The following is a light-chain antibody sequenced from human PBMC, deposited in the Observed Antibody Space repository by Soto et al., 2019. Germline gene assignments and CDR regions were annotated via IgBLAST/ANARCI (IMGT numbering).Light chain of an antibody. CDR2: WAS. Sequence: DIVLTQSPDSLAVSLGERATINCKSSQSVLYSATNKNYLAWYQQKPGQTPRLLFYWASTRESGVPNRFSGSGSGTDYTLTISSLEAEDVGVYYCPQYYYISWTFGQGTKVEIK. J-gene: IGKJ1*01. CDR3: PQYYYISWT. CDR1: QSVLYSATNKNY. V-gene: IGKV4-1*01.